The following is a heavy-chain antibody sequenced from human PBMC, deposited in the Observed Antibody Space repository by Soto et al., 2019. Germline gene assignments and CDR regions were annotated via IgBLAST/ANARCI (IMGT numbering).Heavy chain of an antibody. D-gene: IGHD6-13*01. CDR2: ISAYIGNT. Sequence: VAPVKGSCKAAGYTFTSDGIGWVRQAPGQGLEWRGWISAYIGNTNYAQKLQGRVTMTTDSSTSTASMEVRRLRSDDTAVYYCARVRNEQQRVFGPTNWFDPWGQGTLVTVSS. CDR3: ARVRNEQQRVFGPTNWFDP. CDR1: GYTFTSDG. V-gene: IGHV1-18*04. J-gene: IGHJ5*02.